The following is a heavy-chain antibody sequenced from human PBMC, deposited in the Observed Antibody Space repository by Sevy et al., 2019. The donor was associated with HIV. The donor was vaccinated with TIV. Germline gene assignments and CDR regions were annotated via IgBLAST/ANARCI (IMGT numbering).Heavy chain of an antibody. D-gene: IGHD6-6*01. CDR1: GFTFSAYW. V-gene: IGHV3-7*01. CDR3: ALDAWRSLVN. CDR2: LNQDGSEK. J-gene: IGHJ3*01. Sequence: GGSLRLSCAAPGFTFSAYWMAWVRQAPGKGLEWVANLNQDGSEKYPVDSVRGRFTISRDNAKNSLYLQMNSVRVEDTGIYYCALDAWRSLVNWGRGTMVTVSS.